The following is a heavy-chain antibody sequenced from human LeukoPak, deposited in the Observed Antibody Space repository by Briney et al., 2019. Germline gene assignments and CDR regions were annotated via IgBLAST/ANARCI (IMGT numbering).Heavy chain of an antibody. J-gene: IGHJ4*02. Sequence: PSETLSLTCAVYGGSFSGYYWSLIRQPPGKGLEWIGEINHSGSTNYNPSLKSRVTISVDTSKNQFSLKLSSVTAADTAVYYCARDVTRRIRKYYFDYWGQGTLVTVSS. CDR3: ARDVTRRIRKYYFDY. V-gene: IGHV4-34*01. D-gene: IGHD4-17*01. CDR2: INHSGST. CDR1: GGSFSGYY.